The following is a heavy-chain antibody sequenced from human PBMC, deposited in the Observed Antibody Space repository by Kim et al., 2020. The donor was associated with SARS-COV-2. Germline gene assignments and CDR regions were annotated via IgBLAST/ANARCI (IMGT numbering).Heavy chain of an antibody. CDR2: TYSGGSSP. Sequence: GGSLRLSCAASGSTFSSYAMSWVRQAPGKGLEWGGVTYSGGSSPYSAYSVTGRFTIPRDSSKNTLYLPMNSRRAEDPSVYYCAKDGVWFGDLYPQYYFD. CDR3: AKDGVWFGDLYPQYYFD. D-gene: IGHD3-10*01. V-gene: IGHV3-23*03. J-gene: IGHJ4*01. CDR1: GSTFSSYA.